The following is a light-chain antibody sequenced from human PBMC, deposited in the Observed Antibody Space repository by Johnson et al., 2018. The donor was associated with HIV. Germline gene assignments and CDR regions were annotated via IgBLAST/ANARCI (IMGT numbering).Light chain of an antibody. V-gene: IGLV1-51*02. J-gene: IGLJ1*01. CDR2: ENK. Sequence: QSALTQPPSVSAAPGQKVTISCSGSSSNIGNNYVSWYQQVPGTAPKLLIHENKKRPSGIPDRFSGSKSGTSATLDITGLQTGDEADYYCGTWDSSLGAWVVGTGTKVTVL. CDR1: SSNIGNNY. CDR3: GTWDSSLGAWV.